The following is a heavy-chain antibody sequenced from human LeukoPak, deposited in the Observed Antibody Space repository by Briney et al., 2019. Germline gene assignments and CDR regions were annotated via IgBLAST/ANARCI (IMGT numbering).Heavy chain of an antibody. CDR2: IYYSGST. CDR1: GRSISSSSYY. Sequence: PSETLSLTCTVSGRSISSSSYYWGWIRQPPGKGLEWIGSIYYSGSTYYNPSLKSRVTISVDTSKDQFSLKLSSVTAADTAVYYCARHSPVGDFGVVGYWGQGTLVTVSS. CDR3: ARHSPVGDFGVVGY. D-gene: IGHD3-3*01. V-gene: IGHV4-39*01. J-gene: IGHJ4*02.